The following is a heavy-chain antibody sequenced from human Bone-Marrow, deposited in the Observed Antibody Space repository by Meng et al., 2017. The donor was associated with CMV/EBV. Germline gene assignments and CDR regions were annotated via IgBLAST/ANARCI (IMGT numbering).Heavy chain of an antibody. D-gene: IGHD3-10*01. CDR3: TGDSVSNPNLDY. Sequence: DVQFVESGGGLVQPGESLRLSCAASGFNVRDKYMSWVRQAPGKGLEWVCIIYRGDNTYYIDSVKDRFTVSRDNSKNTMYLQMNSLRVEDTAVYYCTGDSVSNPNLDYWGQGTLVTVSS. J-gene: IGHJ4*02. CDR1: GFNVRDKY. CDR2: IYRGDNT. V-gene: IGHV3-66*01.